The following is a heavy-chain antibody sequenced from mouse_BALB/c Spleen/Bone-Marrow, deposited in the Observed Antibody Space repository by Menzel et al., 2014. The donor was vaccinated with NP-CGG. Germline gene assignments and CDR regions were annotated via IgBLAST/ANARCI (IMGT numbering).Heavy chain of an antibody. V-gene: IGHV1-5*01. CDR2: IYPGNRDT. CDR1: GYTFTSYW. D-gene: IGHD2-4*01. CDR3: TRVITTGSAWFAY. Sequence: EVQLQQSGTVLARPGASVKMSCKASGYTFTSYWMHWVKQRPGQGLEWIGTIYPGNRDTSYNQKFKGKAKLTAVTSTSTAYMELSSLTNEVSAVYYWTRVITTGSAWFAYWGQGTLVTVS. J-gene: IGHJ3*01.